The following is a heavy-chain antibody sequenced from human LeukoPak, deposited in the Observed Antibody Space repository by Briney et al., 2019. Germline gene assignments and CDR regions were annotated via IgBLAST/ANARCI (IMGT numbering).Heavy chain of an antibody. CDR1: GGSISGSSYY. V-gene: IGHV4-39*01. CDR2: IYYSGST. Sequence: PSETLSLTCTVSGGSISGSSYYWGWIRQPPGTGLEWIGSIYYSGSTYYNPSLKSRVTISVDTSKNQFSLKLSSVTAADTAVYYCARHVIAAAGSFDYWGQGTLVTVSS. J-gene: IGHJ4*02. CDR3: ARHVIAAAGSFDY. D-gene: IGHD6-13*01.